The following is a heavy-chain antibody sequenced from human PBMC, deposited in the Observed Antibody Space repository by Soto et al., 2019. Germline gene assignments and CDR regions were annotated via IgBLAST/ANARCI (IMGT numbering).Heavy chain of an antibody. CDR2: LHHGGST. D-gene: IGHD5-12*01. J-gene: IGHJ4*02. CDR3: TKNSAYALDY. CDR1: RYSINNNNW. V-gene: IGHV4-4*02. Sequence: SETLSLTCDVSRYSINNNNWWSWVRQPPGGGLEWIGELHHGGSTNYNPSLESRATFSVDISKNQFFLKLSSVTAADMAVYYCTKNSAYALDYWGQGTLVTVSS.